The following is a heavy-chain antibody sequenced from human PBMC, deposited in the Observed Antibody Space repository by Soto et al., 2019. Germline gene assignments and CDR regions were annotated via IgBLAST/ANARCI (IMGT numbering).Heavy chain of an antibody. CDR2: ISAYNGNT. Sequence: GASVKVSCKASGYTFTSYGISWVRQAPGQGLEWMGWISAYNGNTNYAQKLQGRVTMTTDTSTSTAYMELRSLRSDDTAVYYCARGVLSLLWFGELRQPFDYWGQGTLVTVSS. CDR1: GYTFTSYG. D-gene: IGHD3-10*01. J-gene: IGHJ4*02. CDR3: ARGVLSLLWFGELRQPFDY. V-gene: IGHV1-18*01.